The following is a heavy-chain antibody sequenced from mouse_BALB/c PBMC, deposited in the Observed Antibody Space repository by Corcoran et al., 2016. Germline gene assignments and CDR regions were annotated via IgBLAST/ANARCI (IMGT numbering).Heavy chain of an antibody. D-gene: IGHD1-1*01. Sequence: QIQLVQSGPELKKPGETVKISCKASGYTFTNYGMNWVKQAPGKGLKWMGWINTYTGEPTYADDFKGRFAFSLETPASTAYLQINSLKNEDMATYFCASYYGSSFAYWGQGTLVTVSA. V-gene: IGHV9-1*02. CDR3: ASYYGSSFAY. CDR2: INTYTGEP. J-gene: IGHJ3*01. CDR1: GYTFTNYG.